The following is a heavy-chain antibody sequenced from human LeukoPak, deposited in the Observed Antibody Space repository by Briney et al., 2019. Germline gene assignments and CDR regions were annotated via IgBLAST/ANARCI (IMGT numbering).Heavy chain of an antibody. CDR3: ARDPTEMTTVTIDY. CDR1: GFTFSSYS. CDR2: ISSSSSTI. Sequence: GGSLRLSCAASGFTFSSYSMNWVRPAPGKGLEWVSYISSSSSTIYYADSVKGRFTISRDNAKNSLYLQMNSLRDEDTAVYYCARDPTEMTTVTIDYWGQGTLVTVSS. V-gene: IGHV3-48*02. D-gene: IGHD4-17*01. J-gene: IGHJ4*02.